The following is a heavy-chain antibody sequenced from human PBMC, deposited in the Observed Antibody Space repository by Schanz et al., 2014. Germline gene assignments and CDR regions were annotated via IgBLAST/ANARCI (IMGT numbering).Heavy chain of an antibody. CDR3: TRGGYSYALSAFDI. V-gene: IGHV1-18*01. Sequence: GPGVKKPGASVKVSCKASGYTFTSYGISWVRQAPGQGLEWMGWISPYNGNTNYAQKLQGRVTMTADTSTSTAYMDLRSLRSDDTALYYCTRGGYSYALSAFDIWGQGTMVTVSS. CDR2: ISPYNGNT. D-gene: IGHD5-18*01. CDR1: GYTFTSYG. J-gene: IGHJ3*02.